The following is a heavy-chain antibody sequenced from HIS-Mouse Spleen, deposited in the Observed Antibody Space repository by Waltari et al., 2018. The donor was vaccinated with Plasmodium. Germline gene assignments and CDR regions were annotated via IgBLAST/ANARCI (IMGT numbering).Heavy chain of an antibody. J-gene: IGHJ5*02. CDR2: INHSGRT. CDR1: GASFSGSS. Sequence: QVQLQQCDAGLLRHSETLSLNCAVYGASFSGSSWSWIRQPPGKGLEWIGEINHSGRTNYNPSLKSRVTISVDTSKNQFSLKLSSVTAADTAVYYCAREEHSSSWYWFDPWGQGTLVTVSS. CDR3: AREEHSSSWYWFDP. V-gene: IGHV4-34*01. D-gene: IGHD6-13*01.